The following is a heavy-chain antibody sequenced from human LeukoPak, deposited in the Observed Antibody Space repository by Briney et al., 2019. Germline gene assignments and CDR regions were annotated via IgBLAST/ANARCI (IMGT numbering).Heavy chain of an antibody. CDR1: GGASSCGTCY. J-gene: IGHJ4*02. D-gene: IGHD7-27*01. CDR3: ARGPYAWGYIDY. CDR2: FYTSGST. Sequence: PSETLSLTCTVSGGASSCGTCYWRWIRQPAGKGLGWIGRFYTSGSTNYNTSLKSRVTISVDTSKNQFSLKLSSVTAADTAVYYCARGPYAWGYIDYWGQGTLVTVSS. V-gene: IGHV4-61*02.